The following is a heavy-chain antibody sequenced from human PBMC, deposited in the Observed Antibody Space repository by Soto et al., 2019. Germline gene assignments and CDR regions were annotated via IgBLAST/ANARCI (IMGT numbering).Heavy chain of an antibody. D-gene: IGHD5-18*01. CDR1: GFTFSSYG. J-gene: IGHJ4*02. Sequence: PGGSLRLSCAASGFTFSSYGMHWVRQASGKGWEWVAVIWYDGSNKYYADSVKGRFTISRDNPKNTLYLQMNSLRAEDTAVYYCARMDTAMVTGYYFDYWGQGTLVTVSS. CDR2: IWYDGSNK. V-gene: IGHV3-33*01. CDR3: ARMDTAMVTGYYFDY.